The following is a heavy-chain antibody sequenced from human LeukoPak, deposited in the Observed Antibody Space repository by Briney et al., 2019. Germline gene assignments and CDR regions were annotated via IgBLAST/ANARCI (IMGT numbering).Heavy chain of an antibody. CDR2: IYYSGST. Sequence: SETLSLTCAVYGGSFSGYYWSWIRQHPGKGLEWIGYIYYSGSTYYNPSLKSRVTISVDTSKNQFSLKLSSVTAADTAVYYCASTSSSWYRYDYWGQGTLVTVSS. CDR1: GGSFSGYY. CDR3: ASTSSSWYRYDY. D-gene: IGHD6-13*01. V-gene: IGHV4-31*11. J-gene: IGHJ4*02.